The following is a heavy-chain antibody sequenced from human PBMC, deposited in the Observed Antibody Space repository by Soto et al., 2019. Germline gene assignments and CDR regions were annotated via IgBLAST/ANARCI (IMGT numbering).Heavy chain of an antibody. CDR2: IKQDGSEK. CDR3: ARDRTVDGVRFDY. Sequence: GGSLRLSCAASGFTFSSYWMSWVRQAPGKGLEWVANIKQDGSEKYYVDSLKGRFTISRDNAKNSLYLQMNSLRAEDTAVYYCARDRTVDGVRFDYWGQGTLVTVSS. V-gene: IGHV3-7*01. D-gene: IGHD7-27*01. J-gene: IGHJ4*02. CDR1: GFTFSSYW.